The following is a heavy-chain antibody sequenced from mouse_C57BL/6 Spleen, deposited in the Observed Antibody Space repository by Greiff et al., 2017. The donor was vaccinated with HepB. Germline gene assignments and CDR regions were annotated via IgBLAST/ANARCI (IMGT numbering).Heavy chain of an antibody. CDR1: GYTFTSYG. Sequence: VKLMESGAELARPGASVKLSCKASGYTFTSYGISWVKQRTGQGLEWIGEIYPRSGNTYYNEKFKGKATLTADKSSSTAYMELRSLTSEDSAVYFCARWRGYDDFPYYYAMDYWGQGTSVTVSS. CDR3: ARWRGYDDFPYYYAMDY. V-gene: IGHV1-81*01. J-gene: IGHJ4*01. D-gene: IGHD2-2*01. CDR2: IYPRSGNT.